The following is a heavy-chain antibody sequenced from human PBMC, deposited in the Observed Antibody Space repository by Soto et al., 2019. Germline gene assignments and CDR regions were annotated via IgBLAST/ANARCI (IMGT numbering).Heavy chain of an antibody. CDR1: GFTFSSYS. CDR2: ISSSSNYI. V-gene: IGHV3-21*01. Sequence: GGSLRLSCAASGFTFSSYSMNWVRQAPGKGLEWVSSISSSSNYIYYADSVKGRFTISRDNAKNSLYLRLNSLRAEDTAVYYCGCDAYQHHWGQGTLVTVSS. J-gene: IGHJ5*02. CDR3: GCDAYQHH. D-gene: IGHD2-2*01.